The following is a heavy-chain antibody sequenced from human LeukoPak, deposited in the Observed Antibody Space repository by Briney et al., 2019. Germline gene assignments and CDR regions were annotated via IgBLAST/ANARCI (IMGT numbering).Heavy chain of an antibody. D-gene: IGHD2-8*02. CDR2: ISDIGSI. Sequence: SETLSLTCTVSGGSISSYYWSWIRQPPGKGLEWIAYISDIGSINYNPSLKSRVTISLDTSKNQFSLKLSSVTAADTAVYYCAGHHPRNTVDFWGQGTLFTVSS. CDR3: AGHHPRNTVDF. J-gene: IGHJ4*02. V-gene: IGHV4-59*08. CDR1: GGSISSYY.